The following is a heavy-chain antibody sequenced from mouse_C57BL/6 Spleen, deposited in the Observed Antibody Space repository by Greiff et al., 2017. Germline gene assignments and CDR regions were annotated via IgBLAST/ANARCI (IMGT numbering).Heavy chain of an antibody. Sequence: EVMLVESGGGLVQPGGSLNLSCAASGFTFSDYYMYWVRQTPEKRLEWVAYISNGGGSTYYPDTVKGRFTISRDNAKNTLYLQMSRLKSEDTAMYYCARQNWDGWYFDVWGTGTTVTVSS. CDR1: GFTFSDYY. CDR2: ISNGGGST. D-gene: IGHD4-1*01. V-gene: IGHV5-12*01. J-gene: IGHJ1*03. CDR3: ARQNWDGWYFDV.